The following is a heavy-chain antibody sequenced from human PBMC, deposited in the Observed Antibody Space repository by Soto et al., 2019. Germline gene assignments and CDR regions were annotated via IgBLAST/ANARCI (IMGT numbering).Heavy chain of an antibody. D-gene: IGHD5-12*01. V-gene: IGHV3-33*01. CDR2: IWYDGSHK. Sequence: QVQLVESGGAVVQPGTSLRLSCTASGFPFSSYRMHWVRQAPGKGLEWVAIIWYDGSHKFYVDSVKGRFAVSRDNSKNTVYLQMNSLTGEDTAVYYCARPRYSGDDPDALEIWGRGTLVTISS. CDR3: ARPRYSGDDPDALEI. CDR1: GFPFSSYR. J-gene: IGHJ3*02.